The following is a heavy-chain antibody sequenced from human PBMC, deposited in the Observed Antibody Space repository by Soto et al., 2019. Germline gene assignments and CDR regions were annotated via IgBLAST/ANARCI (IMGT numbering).Heavy chain of an antibody. D-gene: IGHD4-17*01. V-gene: IGHV3-33*01. J-gene: IGHJ6*02. CDR2: IWYDGSNK. CDR1: GFTFRSYG. CDR3: ASLRWPEPYSHYYAMDV. Sequence: GGSLRLSCAASGFTFRSYGMHWVRQAPGKGLEWVAVIWYDGSNKYYADSVKGRFTISRDNSENTLYLQMNSLRVEDTAAYYCASLRWPEPYSHYYAMDVWGQGTTVTVSS.